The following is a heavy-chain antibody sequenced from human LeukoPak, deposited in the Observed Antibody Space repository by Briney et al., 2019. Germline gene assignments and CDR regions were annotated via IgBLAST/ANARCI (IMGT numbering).Heavy chain of an antibody. V-gene: IGHV4-34*01. J-gene: IGHJ4*02. CDR2: INHSGST. Sequence: SETLSLPCAVYGGSFSGYYWSWIRQPPGKGLEWIGEINHSGSTNYNPSLKSRVTISVDTSKNQFSLKLSSVTAADTAVYYCARVGTDSSGYSSGDYWGQGTLVTVSS. CDR3: ARVGTDSSGYSSGDY. CDR1: GGSFSGYY. D-gene: IGHD3-22*01.